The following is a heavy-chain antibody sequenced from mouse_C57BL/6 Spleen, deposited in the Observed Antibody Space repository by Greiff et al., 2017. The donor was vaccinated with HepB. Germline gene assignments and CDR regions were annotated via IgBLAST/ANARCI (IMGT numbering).Heavy chain of an antibody. CDR2: ISDGGSYT. Sequence: EVQLVESGGGLVKPGGSLKLSCAASGFTFSSYAMSWVRQTPEKRLEWVATISDGGSYTYYPDNVKGRFTISRDNAKNNLYLQMSHLKSEDTAMYYCARDRRGNWDNYAMDYWGQGTSVTVSS. J-gene: IGHJ4*01. D-gene: IGHD4-1*01. V-gene: IGHV5-4*01. CDR3: ARDRRGNWDNYAMDY. CDR1: GFTFSSYA.